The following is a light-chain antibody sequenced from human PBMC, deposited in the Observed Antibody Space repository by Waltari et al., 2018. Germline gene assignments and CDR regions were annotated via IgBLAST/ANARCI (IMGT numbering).Light chain of an antibody. CDR1: QDIGSW. V-gene: IGKV1-12*01. J-gene: IGKJ4*01. CDR3: QHSSTFPLT. Sequence: DIQMTQSPSSVSASVGDRVTITCRASQDIGSWLAWYQQKPGKAPDLLIYSASTLQSGVPSRFSGSRSGTDFTLTIDNVQPDDFASYFCQHSSTFPLTFGRGTKVE. CDR2: SAS.